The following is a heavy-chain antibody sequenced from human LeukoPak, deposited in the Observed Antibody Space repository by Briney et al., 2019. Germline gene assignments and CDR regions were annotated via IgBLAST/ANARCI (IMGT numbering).Heavy chain of an antibody. J-gene: IGHJ3*01. D-gene: IGHD5-24*01. CDR2: LYSDGTT. Sequence: PGGSLRLSCAASGFTFSDYYMSWIRQAPGKGPEWGSVLYSDGTTYYTDSVKGRFTISRDNFKNTLYLQMNNLRAEDTALYYCARVFVETSTSDAFDVWGQGTMVTV. V-gene: IGHV3-53*01. CDR3: ARVFVETSTSDAFDV. CDR1: GFTFSDYY.